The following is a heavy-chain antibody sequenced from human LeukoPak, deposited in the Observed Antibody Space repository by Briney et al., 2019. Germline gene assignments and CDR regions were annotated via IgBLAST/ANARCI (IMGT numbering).Heavy chain of an antibody. J-gene: IGHJ4*02. CDR1: GFTFSSYE. CDR3: ARGHLLRFLEWLGALYDY. CDR2: VSSSGSTI. V-gene: IGHV3-48*03. D-gene: IGHD3-3*01. Sequence: PGGSLRLSCAASGFTFSSYEMNWVRQAPGKGLEWVSYVSSSGSTIYYADSVKGRFTISRDNAKNSLYLQMNSLRAEDTAVYYCARGHLLRFLEWLGALYDYWGQGTLVTVSS.